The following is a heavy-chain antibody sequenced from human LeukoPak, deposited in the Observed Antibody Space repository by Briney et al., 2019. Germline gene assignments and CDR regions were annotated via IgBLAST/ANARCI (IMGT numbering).Heavy chain of an antibody. Sequence: ASVKVSCKASGYTFTSYGISWVRQAPGQGLEWMGWVSAYNGNTNYAQKLQGRVTMTTDTSTSTAYMELRSLRSDDTAVYYCARTLGQLVKYYYYGMDVWGQGTTVTVSS. CDR2: VSAYNGNT. D-gene: IGHD6-13*01. CDR1: GYTFTSYG. J-gene: IGHJ6*02. V-gene: IGHV1-18*01. CDR3: ARTLGQLVKYYYYGMDV.